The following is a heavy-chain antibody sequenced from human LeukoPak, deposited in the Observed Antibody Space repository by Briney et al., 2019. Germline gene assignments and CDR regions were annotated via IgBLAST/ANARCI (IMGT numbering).Heavy chain of an antibody. CDR1: GYTFTGYY. V-gene: IGHV1-8*03. CDR2: MNPNSGNT. J-gene: IGHJ5*02. Sequence: GASVKVSCKASGYTFTGYYMHWVRQATGQGLEWMGWMNPNSGNTGYAQKFQGRVTITRNTSISTAYMELSSLRSEDTAVYYCARGRRSVVGNWFDPWGQGTLVTVSS. D-gene: IGHD3-10*01. CDR3: ARGRRSVVGNWFDP.